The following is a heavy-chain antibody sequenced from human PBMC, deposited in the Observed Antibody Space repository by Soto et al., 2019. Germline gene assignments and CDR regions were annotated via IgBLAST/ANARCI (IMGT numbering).Heavy chain of an antibody. CDR1: GGSVRDGSYY. V-gene: IGHV4-61*01. CDR2: IYHSGIT. Sequence: SETLSLTCTVSGGSVRDGSYYWAWLRQPTGKGLEWIGHIYHSGITIYNPSLKSRVTISIDTSKSQFSLNLNSMTAADTAVYYCAGYNWNYYFDPWGQGTLVTVSS. D-gene: IGHD1-7*01. J-gene: IGHJ5*02. CDR3: AGYNWNYYFDP.